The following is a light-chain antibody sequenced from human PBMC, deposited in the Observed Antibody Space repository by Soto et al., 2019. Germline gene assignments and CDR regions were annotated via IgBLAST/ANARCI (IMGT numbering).Light chain of an antibody. V-gene: IGLV1-51*02. CDR2: END. J-gene: IGLJ2*01. CDR1: SSNIGNNY. CDR3: GTWDSSLSAGV. Sequence: QSVLTQPPSVSAAPGQRVTISCSGSSSNIGNNYVASYQQLPATEPNLLINENDKRPSGIPDRVSGSKSGTSATLGITGRQTGDEDDDYCGTWDSSLSAGVFGGGTKVTVL.